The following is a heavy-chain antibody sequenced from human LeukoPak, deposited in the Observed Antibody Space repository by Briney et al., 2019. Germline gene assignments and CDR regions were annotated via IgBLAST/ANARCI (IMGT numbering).Heavy chain of an antibody. CDR1: GGSISSSSYY. CDR3: ARHVMMGGSYEIDY. CDR2: IYYSGST. D-gene: IGHD1-26*01. V-gene: IGHV4-39*01. Sequence: SETLSLTCTVSGGSISSSSYYWGWIRQPPGKGLEWIGSIYYSGSTYHNPSLKSRVTISVDTSKNQFSLKLSSVTAADTAVYYCARHVMMGGSYEIDYWGQGTLVTVSS. J-gene: IGHJ4*02.